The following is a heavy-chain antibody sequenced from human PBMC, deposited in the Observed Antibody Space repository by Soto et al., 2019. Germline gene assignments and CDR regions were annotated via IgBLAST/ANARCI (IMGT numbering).Heavy chain of an antibody. CDR2: IYYSGST. Sequence: ESLSLTCTVSGGSISSYYWSWIRQPPGKGLEWIGYIYYSGSTNYNPSLKSRGSISIDTSKNQFSLKLSSVTAADTAVYYCARNRRAVVTAIDYWGQGTLVTVSS. V-gene: IGHV4-59*01. D-gene: IGHD2-21*02. CDR1: GGSISSYY. CDR3: ARNRRAVVTAIDY. J-gene: IGHJ4*02.